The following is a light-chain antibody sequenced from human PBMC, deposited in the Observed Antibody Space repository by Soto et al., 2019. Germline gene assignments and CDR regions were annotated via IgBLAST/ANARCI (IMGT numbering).Light chain of an antibody. CDR3: QQRSCSIT. CDR1: QSVSSN. J-gene: IGKJ5*01. V-gene: IGKV3-11*01. Sequence: EIVLTQSPATLSLSPGERSTLSCRASQSVSSNLAWYQQKPGQAPRLLIYDASARATGIPARFSGSGSGTDFTLTISCLEPEYFVLYYCQQRSCSITLGQGTRLEIK. CDR2: DAS.